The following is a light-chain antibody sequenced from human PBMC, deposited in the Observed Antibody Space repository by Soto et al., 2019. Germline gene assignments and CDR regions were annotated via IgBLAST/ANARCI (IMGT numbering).Light chain of an antibody. CDR2: AAS. J-gene: IGKJ4*01. CDR1: QNTSSY. CDR3: QNYNSVPLT. V-gene: IGKV1-27*01. Sequence: DIQMTQSPSTLPASVGDRVSITCRASQNTSSYLAWYQQKPGKAPKLLIYAASALQPGVPSRFSGSGSGTEFTLTISSLQPEDVATHYCQNYNSVPLTFGGGTKVDIK.